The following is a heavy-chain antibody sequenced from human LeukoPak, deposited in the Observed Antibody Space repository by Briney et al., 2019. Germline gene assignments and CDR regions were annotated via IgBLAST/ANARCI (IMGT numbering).Heavy chain of an antibody. J-gene: IGHJ4*02. CDR3: ARVDPGSYLMFYYVDF. CDR1: GFTFSSYE. Sequence: PGGSLRLSCAASGFTFSSYEMNWVRQAPGKGLEWVSYISSSGSTIYYADSVKGRFTISRDNAKNSLYLQVNSLRAEDTAVYYCARVDPGSYLMFYYVDFWGQGTLVTVSS. D-gene: IGHD3-10*01. V-gene: IGHV3-48*03. CDR2: ISSSGSTI.